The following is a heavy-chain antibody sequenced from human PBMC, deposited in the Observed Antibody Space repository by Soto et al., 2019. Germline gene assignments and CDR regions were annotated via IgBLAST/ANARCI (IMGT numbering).Heavy chain of an antibody. Sequence: QVQLVESGGGVVQPGRSLRLSCAASGFTFSSYGMHWVRQAPGKGLEWVAVIWYDGSNKYYADSVKGRFTISRDNSKNTLYLQMNSLRAEDTAVYYCARDYDFWSGYYPLPGYFDLWGRGTLVTVSS. V-gene: IGHV3-33*01. D-gene: IGHD3-3*01. J-gene: IGHJ2*01. CDR2: IWYDGSNK. CDR1: GFTFSSYG. CDR3: ARDYDFWSGYYPLPGYFDL.